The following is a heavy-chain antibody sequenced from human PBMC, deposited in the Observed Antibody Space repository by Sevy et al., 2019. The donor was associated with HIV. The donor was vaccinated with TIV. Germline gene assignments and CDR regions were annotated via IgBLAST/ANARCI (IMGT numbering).Heavy chain of an antibody. J-gene: IGHJ4*02. CDR2: IWYDGSHK. D-gene: IGHD2-2*01. V-gene: IGHV3-33*01. CDR3: ARDLGSAARTLRY. Sequence: GSLRLSCAASGFTFTTYAMRWVRQAPGKGLEWVAVIWYDGSHKYYADSMKGRFTISRDTSKNTVYLQMNSLRAEDTAVYYCARDLGSAARTLRYWGQGTLVTVSS. CDR1: GFTFTTYA.